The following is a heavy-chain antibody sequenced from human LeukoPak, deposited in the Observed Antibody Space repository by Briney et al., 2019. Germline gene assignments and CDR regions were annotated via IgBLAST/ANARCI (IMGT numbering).Heavy chain of an antibody. CDR3: AKDAPNYDFWTSAPIRFDP. V-gene: IGHV3-23*01. Sequence: GGSLRLSCAASGFTFSSYAMSWVRQAPGKGLEWVSAISGSGGSTYYADSVKGRFTISRDNSKNTLYLQMNSLRAEDTAVYYCAKDAPNYDFWTSAPIRFDPWGQGTLVTVSS. J-gene: IGHJ5*02. D-gene: IGHD3-3*01. CDR2: ISGSGGST. CDR1: GFTFSSYA.